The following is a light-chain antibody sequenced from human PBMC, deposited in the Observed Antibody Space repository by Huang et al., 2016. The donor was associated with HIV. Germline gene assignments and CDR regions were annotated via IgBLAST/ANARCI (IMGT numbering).Light chain of an antibody. CDR3: QQRSNWPPVYT. CDR2: DAS. V-gene: IGKV3-11*01. J-gene: IGKJ2*01. CDR1: QGVSGY. Sequence: IVLTQSPATLSLSPGERATLSCRASQGVSGYLAWYQQKPGQAPRLLIYDASTRATGVPVRFSGSGSGTDFTLTISSLEPEDFAVYYCQQRSNWPPVYTFGRGTKLDI.